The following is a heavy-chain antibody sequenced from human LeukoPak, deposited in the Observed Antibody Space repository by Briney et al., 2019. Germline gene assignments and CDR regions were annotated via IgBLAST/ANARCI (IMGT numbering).Heavy chain of an antibody. Sequence: GSLRLSCAASGFTFSSYAMRWVRQAPGKGLEWVAVISYDGSNKYYADSVKGRFTISRDNSKNTLYLQMNSLRAEDTAVYYCARGIRFLEWPDDYWGQGTLVTVSS. CDR3: ARGIRFLEWPDDY. J-gene: IGHJ4*02. CDR2: ISYDGSNK. D-gene: IGHD3-3*01. V-gene: IGHV3-30-3*01. CDR1: GFTFSSYA.